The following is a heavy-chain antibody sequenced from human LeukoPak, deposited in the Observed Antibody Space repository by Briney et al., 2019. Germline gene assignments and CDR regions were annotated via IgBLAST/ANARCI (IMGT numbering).Heavy chain of an antibody. CDR1: GFIFSNFG. V-gene: IGHV3-30*18. CDR2: IAYDGRNK. Sequence: GGSLRLSCAASGFIFSNFGMHWVRQAPGKGLEWVAVIAYDGRNKYYGDAVKGRFTISRDNSKNTVHLQMSSLRAEDTAMYFCAKDETRTTREPGGPFDYWGQGILVTVSS. J-gene: IGHJ4*02. CDR3: AKDETRTTREPGGPFDY. D-gene: IGHD1-1*01.